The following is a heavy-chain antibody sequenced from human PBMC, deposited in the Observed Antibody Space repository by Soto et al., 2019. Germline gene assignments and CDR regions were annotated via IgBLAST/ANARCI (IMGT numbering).Heavy chain of an antibody. CDR3: ARVAFGPIDY. J-gene: IGHJ4*02. CDR2: MYHSGTT. V-gene: IGHV4-38-2*02. D-gene: IGHD3-16*01. CDR1: NYSISSGYY. Sequence: PSETLALTCTVSNYSISSGYYWGWIRQSPGEGLEWIVSMYHSGTTYYNPSLKSRVTISIHTSKNQFSLKLTSVTSADTAVYFCARVAFGPIDYWGQGTLVTVS.